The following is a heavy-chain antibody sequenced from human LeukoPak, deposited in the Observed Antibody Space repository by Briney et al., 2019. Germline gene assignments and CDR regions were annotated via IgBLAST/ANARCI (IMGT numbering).Heavy chain of an antibody. J-gene: IGHJ4*02. Sequence: GGSLRLSCAASGFTFSNYAMHWVRQAPGKGLEWLAYIRYDGSSKYYADFVKGRITISRDNSKNTLYVQMNILRPEDTAVYYCGGDQAGSGHYADYWGQGTLVTVSS. CDR1: GFTFSNYA. CDR3: GGDQAGSGHYADY. D-gene: IGHD3-10*01. CDR2: IRYDGSSK. V-gene: IGHV3-30*02.